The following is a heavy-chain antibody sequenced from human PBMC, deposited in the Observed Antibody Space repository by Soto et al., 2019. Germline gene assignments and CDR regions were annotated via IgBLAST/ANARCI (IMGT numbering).Heavy chain of an antibody. CDR2: ISYSGST. Sequence: SETLSLTCTVSGDSISGFYWSWIRQPPGKGLEWIGCISYSGSTNYNPSLKSRVTISVDTSKNQFSLKLSSVTAADTALYYCARQIAASGTFDYWGQGALVTVSS. J-gene: IGHJ4*02. V-gene: IGHV4-59*08. CDR3: ARQIAASGTFDY. D-gene: IGHD6-13*01. CDR1: GDSISGFY.